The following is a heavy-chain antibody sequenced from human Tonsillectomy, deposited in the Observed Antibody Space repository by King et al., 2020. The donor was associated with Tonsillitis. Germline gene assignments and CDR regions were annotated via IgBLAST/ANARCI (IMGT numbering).Heavy chain of an antibody. CDR3: ARGRVKEDRLVYGDWFDP. Sequence: VQLQESGPGLVKPSETLSLTCTVSGGSMSSYYWSWIRQPPGKGLEWIGHISYSGSTNYNASLKSRVTMSIDTSKNHFSLNLSSVTAADTAVYYCARGRVKEDRLVYGDWFDPWGQGTLVTVSS. J-gene: IGHJ5*02. D-gene: IGHD2-2*02. V-gene: IGHV4-59*01. CDR2: ISYSGST. CDR1: GGSMSSYY.